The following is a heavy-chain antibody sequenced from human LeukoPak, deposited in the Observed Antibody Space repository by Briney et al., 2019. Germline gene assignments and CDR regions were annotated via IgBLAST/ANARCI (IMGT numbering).Heavy chain of an antibody. CDR2: ISSSSSYI. V-gene: IGHV3-21*01. J-gene: IGHJ5*02. Sequence: KTGGSLRLSCAASGFTFSSYSMNWVRQAPGKGLKWVSYISSSSSYIYYADSVKGRFTISRDNAKNSLYLQMNSLRPEDTAVYYCARDGSAVAPHDVNWFDPWGKGTLVTVSS. CDR3: ARDGSAVAPHDVNWFDP. D-gene: IGHD6-19*01. CDR1: GFTFSSYS.